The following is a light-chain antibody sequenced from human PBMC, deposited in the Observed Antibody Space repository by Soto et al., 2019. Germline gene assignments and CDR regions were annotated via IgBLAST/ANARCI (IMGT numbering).Light chain of an antibody. V-gene: IGKV1-39*01. J-gene: IGKJ5*01. CDR3: QQSYSTPIT. CDR2: AAS. Sequence: DIQMTQSPSSLSASVGDEVTITCRASQTIMTYLNWYQLKPGKPPRLLIYAASSLQGGVPSRFSGSGSGTEFTLTISSLQPEDFATYYCQQSYSTPITFGQGTRLEIK. CDR1: QTIMTY.